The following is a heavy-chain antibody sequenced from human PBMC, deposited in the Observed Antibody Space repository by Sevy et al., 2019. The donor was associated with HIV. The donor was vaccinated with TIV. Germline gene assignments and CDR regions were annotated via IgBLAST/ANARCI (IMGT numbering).Heavy chain of an antibody. CDR1: GGSISSSSYY. J-gene: IGHJ4*02. V-gene: IGHV4-39*01. D-gene: IGHD3-3*01. Sequence: SETLSLTCTVSGGSISSSSYYWGWIRQPPGKGLEWIGSIHYSGSTYYNPSLKSRVTISVDTSKNQFSLKLSSVTAADTAVYYCARSGYPRPFDYWGQRTLVTVSS. CDR3: ARSGYPRPFDY. CDR2: IHYSGST.